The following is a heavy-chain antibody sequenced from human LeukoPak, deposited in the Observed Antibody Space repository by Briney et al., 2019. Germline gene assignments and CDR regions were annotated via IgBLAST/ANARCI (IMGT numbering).Heavy chain of an antibody. Sequence: ASVKVSCKASGYTFTNYGFSWVRQAPGQGPELMGWISASNGNTNYAQKFQGRVTLTRDTSASTAYMDLRSLGSDDTAVYFCARSGYSFGYHYFALWGQGTLVTVSS. CDR3: ARSGYSFGYHYFAL. CDR2: ISASNGNT. J-gene: IGHJ4*02. CDR1: GYTFTNYG. D-gene: IGHD5-18*01. V-gene: IGHV1-18*01.